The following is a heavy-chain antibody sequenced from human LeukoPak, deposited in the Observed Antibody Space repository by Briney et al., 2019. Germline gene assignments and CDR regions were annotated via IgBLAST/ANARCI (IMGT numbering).Heavy chain of an antibody. CDR2: IKSKTDGGTT. CDR1: GFTFSNAW. Sequence: GGSLRLSCAASGFTFSNAWMSWVRQAPGKGLEWVGRIKSKTDGGTTDYAAPVKGRFTISRDDSKNTLYLQMNSLKTEDTAVYYCTVTGYYYDSSGYYYGDAFDIWGQGTMVTVSS. CDR3: TVTGYYYDSSGYYYGDAFDI. D-gene: IGHD3-22*01. V-gene: IGHV3-15*01. J-gene: IGHJ3*02.